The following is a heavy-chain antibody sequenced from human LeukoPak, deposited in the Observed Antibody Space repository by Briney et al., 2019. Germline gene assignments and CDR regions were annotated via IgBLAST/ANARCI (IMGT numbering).Heavy chain of an antibody. Sequence: QPGGSLRLSCAASGFTFSHYAVIWVRQAPGKGLEWVSVISNSGGSTYYADSVKGRFTISRDNSKNTLSLQANSLRADDTAVYYCAKGTMRLYYNSGSTLDNWGQGTLVTVSS. CDR1: GFTFSHYA. CDR2: ISNSGGST. CDR3: AKGTMRLYYNSGSTLDN. D-gene: IGHD3-10*01. J-gene: IGHJ4*02. V-gene: IGHV3-23*01.